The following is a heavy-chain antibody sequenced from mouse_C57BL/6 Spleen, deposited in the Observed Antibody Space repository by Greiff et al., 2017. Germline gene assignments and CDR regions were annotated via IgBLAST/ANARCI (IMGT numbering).Heavy chain of an antibody. V-gene: IGHV7-3*01. CDR1: GFTFTDYY. J-gene: IGHJ2*01. CDR2: IRNKANGYTT. CDR3: ARSSYYFDY. Sequence: VMLVESGGGLVQPGGSLSLSCAASGFTFTDYYMSWVRQPPGKALEWLGFIRNKANGYTTEYSASVKGRFTISRDNSQSILYLQMNALGAEDSATYYCARSSYYFDYWGQGTTLTVSS.